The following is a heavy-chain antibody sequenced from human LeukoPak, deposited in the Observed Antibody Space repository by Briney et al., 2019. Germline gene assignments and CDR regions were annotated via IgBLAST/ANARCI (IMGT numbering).Heavy chain of an antibody. V-gene: IGHV3-30-3*01. J-gene: IGHJ4*02. D-gene: IGHD3-22*01. CDR1: GLTFSSYA. Sequence: GGSLRLSCAASGLTFSSYAMHWVRQAPGKGLEWVAVISYDGSNKYYADSVKGRFTISRDNSKNTLYLQMNSLRAEDTAVYYCAREGMNYYDSSGWFDYWGQGTLVTVSS. CDR2: ISYDGSNK. CDR3: AREGMNYYDSSGWFDY.